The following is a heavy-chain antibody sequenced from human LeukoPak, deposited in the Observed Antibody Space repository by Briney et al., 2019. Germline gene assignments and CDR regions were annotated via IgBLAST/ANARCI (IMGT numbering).Heavy chain of an antibody. V-gene: IGHV3-21*01. CDR3: ARDGSGYVAAAGPFDY. CDR2: ISYTGTYI. CDR1: AFILNAYN. J-gene: IGHJ4*02. Sequence: GGSLRLSCAASAFILNAYNMNWVRQAPGKGLEWVSSISYTGTYIYYADSVKGRFTISRDNAKNSLYLQMNSLRAEDTAVYYCARDGSGYVAAAGPFDYWGQGTLVTVSS. D-gene: IGHD6-13*01.